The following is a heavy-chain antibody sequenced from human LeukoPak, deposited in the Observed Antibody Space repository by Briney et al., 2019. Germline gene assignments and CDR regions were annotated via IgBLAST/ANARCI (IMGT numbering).Heavy chain of an antibody. V-gene: IGHV3-48*04. Sequence: GGSLRLSCAASGFTFSSYNMNWVRQAPGKGLEWVSYITSSGSKTYYADSVKGRFTISRDNAKNSLYLQMNSLRAEDTAVYYCARDLGDYVGYDAFDIWGQGTMVTVSS. CDR3: ARDLGDYVGYDAFDI. CDR1: GFTFSSYN. CDR2: ITSSGSKT. D-gene: IGHD4-17*01. J-gene: IGHJ3*02.